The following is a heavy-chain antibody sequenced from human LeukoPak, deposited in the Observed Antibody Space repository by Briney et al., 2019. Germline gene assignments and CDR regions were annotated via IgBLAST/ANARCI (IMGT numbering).Heavy chain of an antibody. D-gene: IGHD3-22*01. J-gene: IGHJ3*02. CDR2: IYYSGST. CDR1: GGSISSSNYY. V-gene: IGHV4-39*07. Sequence: SETLSLTCTVSGGSISSSNYYWGWIRQPPGKGLEWIGSIYYSGSTYYNPSLKSRVTISVDTSKNQFSLKLSSVTAADTAVYYCARGGGYFLIDAFDIWGLGTMVTVSS. CDR3: ARGGGYFLIDAFDI.